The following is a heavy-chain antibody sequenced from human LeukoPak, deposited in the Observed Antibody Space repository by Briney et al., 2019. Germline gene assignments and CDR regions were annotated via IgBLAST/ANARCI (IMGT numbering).Heavy chain of an antibody. D-gene: IGHD3-22*01. CDR2: ISGSGDRT. CDR3: AKAYSSGPNWFDP. V-gene: IGHV3-23*01. J-gene: IGHJ5*02. CDR1: GFTFRSYA. Sequence: GGSLRLSCAASGFTFRSYAMSWVRQAPGKGLEWVSSISGSGDRTYYADSVKGRFTISRDNSKNTLYLQMNSLRAEDTAVYYCAKAYSSGPNWFDPWGQGTLVTVSS.